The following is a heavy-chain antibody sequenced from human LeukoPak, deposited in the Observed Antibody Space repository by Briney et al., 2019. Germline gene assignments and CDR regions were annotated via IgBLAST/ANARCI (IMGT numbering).Heavy chain of an antibody. J-gene: IGHJ4*02. Sequence: GGSLRLSCAASGFTFSSYGMHWVRQAPGKGLDWVAVVSYDGSNKYYPDSVKGRFTISRDNSKKTLYLQMNSLSPEGTALYYCAKARPPYGDYTYYFDYWGLGTLVTVSS. V-gene: IGHV3-30*18. D-gene: IGHD4-17*01. CDR3: AKARPPYGDYTYYFDY. CDR2: VSYDGSNK. CDR1: GFTFSSYG.